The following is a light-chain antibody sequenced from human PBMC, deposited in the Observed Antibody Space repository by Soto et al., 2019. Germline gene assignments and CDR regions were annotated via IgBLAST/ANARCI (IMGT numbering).Light chain of an antibody. CDR1: QSVSSY. CDR2: DAS. V-gene: IGKV3-11*01. J-gene: IGKJ1*01. Sequence: EIVLTQSPATLSLSPGERATLSCRASQSVSSYLAWYQQKPGQAPRLLIYDASNRATGIPARFSASGSGTDFTLTISSLEPEDFSVYYCQQRSTWPPWTFGQGTKVEIK. CDR3: QQRSTWPPWT.